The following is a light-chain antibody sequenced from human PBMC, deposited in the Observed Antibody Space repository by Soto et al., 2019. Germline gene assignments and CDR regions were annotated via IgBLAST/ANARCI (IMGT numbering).Light chain of an antibody. CDR1: QGISNF. J-gene: IGKJ5*01. V-gene: IGKV1-27*01. Sequence: DIQMTQSPSSLSASVGDRVTITCRASQGISNFLAWHQQKPGKVPKLLISAASTLQSGVPSRFSGSGSGTDFTRTITSLQPDDVATYYCQKYSSVITFGQGTRLEIK. CDR3: QKYSSVIT. CDR2: AAS.